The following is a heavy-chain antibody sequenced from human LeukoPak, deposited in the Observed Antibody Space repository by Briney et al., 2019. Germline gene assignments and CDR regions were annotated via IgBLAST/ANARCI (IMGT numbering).Heavy chain of an antibody. D-gene: IGHD3-16*01. CDR1: GFTYTNFW. J-gene: IGHJ4*02. CDR2: IKKDGSEQ. V-gene: IGHV3-7*01. CDR3: ARDVKGGNFDY. Sequence: PGGSLRLSCAASGFTYTNFWMSWVRQAPGKGPEWVANIKKDGSEQYYADSVKGRFTISRDNAKNSLYLQMNSLRVEDTAVYYCARDVKGGNFDYWGQGTLVTVSS.